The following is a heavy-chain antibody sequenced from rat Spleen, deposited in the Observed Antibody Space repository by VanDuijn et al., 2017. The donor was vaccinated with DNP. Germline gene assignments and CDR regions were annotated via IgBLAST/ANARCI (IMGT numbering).Heavy chain of an antibody. CDR3: ATHGSIATISTGAMDV. V-gene: IGHV5S10*01. Sequence: EVQLEESGGGLVQPGRSLKLSCEASGFTFSDYSMAWVRQAPKKGLEWVAMIIYDGSGTYYGDSVKGRFTTSRDNAKNTLHLQMDRLRSEDTATYYCATHGSIATISTGAMDVWGQGTSVTVSS. CDR2: IIYDGSGT. CDR1: GFTFSDYS. J-gene: IGHJ4*01. D-gene: IGHD1-2*01.